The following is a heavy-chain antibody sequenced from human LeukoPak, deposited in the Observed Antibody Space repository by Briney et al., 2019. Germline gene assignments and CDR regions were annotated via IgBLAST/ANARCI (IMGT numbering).Heavy chain of an antibody. CDR1: GYTFTGYY. V-gene: IGHV1-2*02. D-gene: IGHD6-13*01. CDR2: INPNSGGT. CDR3: ARTNSVDIVAAGTDY. J-gene: IGHJ4*02. Sequence: ASVKVSCKASGYTFTGYYMHWVRQAPGQGLEWMGWINPNSGGTNYAQKFQGRVTMTRDTSISTAYMELSRLRSDDTAVYYCARTNSVDIVAAGTDYWGQGTLVTVSS.